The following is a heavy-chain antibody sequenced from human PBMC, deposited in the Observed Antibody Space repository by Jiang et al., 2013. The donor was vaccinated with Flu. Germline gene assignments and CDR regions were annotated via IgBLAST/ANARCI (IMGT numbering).Heavy chain of an antibody. V-gene: IGHV1-69*13. CDR1: GYTFTKYA. J-gene: IGHJ4*02. Sequence: QSGSELKKPGTSMKVSCKASGYTFTKYAMKWVRQAPGQGLEWMGGVIPIFAGATYAQNFQDRVTITADESKTTAYMELRGLKFNDSAVYFCTRDRAGADYLGTEYEWGQGTLVTVSS. CDR3: TRDRAGADYLGTEYE. CDR2: VIPIFAGA. D-gene: IGHD1/OR15-1a*01.